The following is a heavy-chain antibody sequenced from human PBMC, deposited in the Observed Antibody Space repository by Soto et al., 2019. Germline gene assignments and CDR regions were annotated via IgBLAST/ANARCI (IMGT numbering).Heavy chain of an antibody. D-gene: IGHD2-2*01. CDR2: IEYDGNNK. V-gene: IGHV3-33*01. J-gene: IGHJ6*02. CDR1: GFTFKNYG. CDR3: ARERQHQQLLYGMDV. Sequence: QVQLEESGGGVVQPGRSLRLSCAASGFTFKNYGMEWVRQAPGKGLEWVAVIEYDGNNKYYADSVKGRFTISRDNSKNMLYLQINSLRAEDTAVYYCARERQHQQLLYGMDVWGQGTTVTVSS.